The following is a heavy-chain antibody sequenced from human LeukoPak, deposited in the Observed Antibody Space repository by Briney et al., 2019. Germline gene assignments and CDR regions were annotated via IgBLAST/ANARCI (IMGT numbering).Heavy chain of an antibody. CDR2: ISSSGSTT. J-gene: IGHJ4*02. Sequence: GGSLRLSCAASGFTFSNAWMNWVRQAPGKGLEWVSYISSSGSTTYYADSVKGRFTISRDNAKNSLYLQMNSLRAEDTAVYYCARGSSSWYTLWGQGTLVTVSS. V-gene: IGHV3-48*04. D-gene: IGHD6-13*01. CDR3: ARGSSSWYTL. CDR1: GFTFSNAW.